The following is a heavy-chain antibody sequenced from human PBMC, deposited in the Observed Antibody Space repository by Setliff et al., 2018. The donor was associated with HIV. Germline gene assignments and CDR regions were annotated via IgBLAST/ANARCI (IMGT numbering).Heavy chain of an antibody. V-gene: IGHV3-53*01. CDR3: ARGARRLPPH. CDR2: IYSGSST. D-gene: IGHD5-18*01. Sequence: GGSLRLSCAASGFTVSSNYMSWVRQAPGKGLEWVSVIYSGSSTYYADSVKGRFTISRDNSKNTLYLQMNGLRAEDTAVYYCARGARRLPPHWGQGTLVTVSS. J-gene: IGHJ4*02. CDR1: GFTVSSNY.